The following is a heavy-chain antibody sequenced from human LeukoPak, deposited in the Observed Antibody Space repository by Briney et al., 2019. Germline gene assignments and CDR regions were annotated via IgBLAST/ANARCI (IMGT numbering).Heavy chain of an antibody. J-gene: IGHJ6*03. CDR2: IRYAGDNE. CDR1: GFTISHYG. D-gene: IGHD2-2*01. CDR3: AKDRQEFQLQYYMDV. Sequence: GGSLRLSCAASGFTISHYGMHWVRQALGERLEWVAFIRYAGDNEYYADSVKGRFTISRDNSKNMLYLQMNSLRAEDTAVYYCAKDRQEFQLQYYMDVWGIGTTGTVSS. V-gene: IGHV3-30*02.